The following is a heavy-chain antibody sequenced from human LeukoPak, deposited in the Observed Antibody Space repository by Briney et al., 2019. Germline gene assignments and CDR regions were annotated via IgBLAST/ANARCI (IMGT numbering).Heavy chain of an antibody. J-gene: IGHJ4*02. Sequence: SQTLSLTCTVSGGSISSGSYYWNWIRQPAGKGLEWIGRIYTSGSTNYNPSLKSRVTISVDTSKNQFSLKLSSVTAADTAVYYCARVGTPEVDYWGQGTLVTVSS. CDR2: IYTSGST. CDR1: GGSISSGSYY. D-gene: IGHD6-13*01. V-gene: IGHV4-61*02. CDR3: ARVGTPEVDY.